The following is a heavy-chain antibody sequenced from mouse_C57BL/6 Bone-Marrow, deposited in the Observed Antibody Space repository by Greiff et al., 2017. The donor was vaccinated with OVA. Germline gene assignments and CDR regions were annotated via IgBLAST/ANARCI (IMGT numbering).Heavy chain of an antibody. CDR2: IYPRSGNT. CDR1: GYTFTSYG. CDR3: ARPLFITTVVAPYYYAMDD. D-gene: IGHD1-1*01. J-gene: IGHJ4*01. Sequence: VKLQESGAELARPGASVKLSCKASGYTFTSYGISWVKQRTGQGLEWIGEIYPRSGNTYYNEKFKGKATLTADKSSSTAYMELRSLTSEDSAVYFCARPLFITTVVAPYYYAMDDWGQGTSVTVSS. V-gene: IGHV1-81*01.